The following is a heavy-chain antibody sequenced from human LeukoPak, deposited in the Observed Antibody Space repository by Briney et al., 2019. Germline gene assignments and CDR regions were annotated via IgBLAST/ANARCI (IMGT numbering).Heavy chain of an antibody. Sequence: PGGSLRLSCAASGFTFSSYGMHWVRQAPGKGLEWVAVISYDGSNKYYADSVKGRFTISRDNSKNTLYLQMNSLRAEDTAIYYCAKDLDYGGTVASFDYWGQGTLVSVSS. V-gene: IGHV3-30*18. D-gene: IGHD4-23*01. J-gene: IGHJ4*02. CDR3: AKDLDYGGTVASFDY. CDR1: GFTFSSYG. CDR2: ISYDGSNK.